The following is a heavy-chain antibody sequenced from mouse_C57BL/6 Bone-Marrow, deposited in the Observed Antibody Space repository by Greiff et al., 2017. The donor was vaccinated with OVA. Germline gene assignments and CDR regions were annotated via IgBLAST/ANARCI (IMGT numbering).Heavy chain of an antibody. D-gene: IGHD1-1*01. V-gene: IGHV3-6*01. J-gene: IGHJ1*03. CDR2: ISYDGSN. CDR3: ARRVITTVVATGYFDV. CDR1: GYSITSGYY. Sequence: DVKLQESGPGLVKPSQSLSLTCSVTGYSITSGYYWNWLRQFPGNKLEWMGYISYDGSNNYNPSLKNRISITRDTSKNQFFLKLNSVTTEDTATYYCARRVITTVVATGYFDVWGTGTTVTVSS.